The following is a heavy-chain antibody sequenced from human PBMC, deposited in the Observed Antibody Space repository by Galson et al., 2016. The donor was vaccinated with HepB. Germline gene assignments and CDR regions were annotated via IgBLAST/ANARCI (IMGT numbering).Heavy chain of an antibody. CDR2: ISGSGGST. J-gene: IGHJ4*02. D-gene: IGHD7-27*01. Sequence: SLRLSCAASGITFSSYAMSWVRQAPGKGLEWVSGISGSGGSTHYADSVKGRFTISRDSSRVYLQLSSLSPVDTGRYFCARDYSFSSNWPGYWGQGTL. CDR3: ARDYSFSSNWPGY. V-gene: IGHV3-23*01. CDR1: GITFSSYA.